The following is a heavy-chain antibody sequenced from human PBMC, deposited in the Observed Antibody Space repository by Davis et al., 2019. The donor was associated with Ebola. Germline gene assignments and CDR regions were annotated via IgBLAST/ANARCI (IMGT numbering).Heavy chain of an antibody. CDR1: EFTFSDYY. Sequence: GGSLRLSCAASEFTFSDYYMSWIRQAPGKGLEWVSDISSSGRTIHYADSVKGRFTISWDNAKNSLYLQMNSLRAEDTAVYYCARGDYAVRVTRDWGQGTLVTVSS. D-gene: IGHD1-26*01. J-gene: IGHJ4*02. CDR3: ARGDYAVRVTRD. V-gene: IGHV3-11*01. CDR2: ISSSGRTI.